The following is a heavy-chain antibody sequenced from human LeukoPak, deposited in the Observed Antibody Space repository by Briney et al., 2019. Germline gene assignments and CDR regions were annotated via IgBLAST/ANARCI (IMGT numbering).Heavy chain of an antibody. D-gene: IGHD3-3*01. CDR3: AKDRITIFGVVIPEGNWFDP. J-gene: IGHJ5*02. V-gene: IGHV3-23*01. CDR1: GFTFSSYA. Sequence: GGSLRLSCAASGFTFSSYAMSWVRQAPGKGLEWVPAISGSGGSTYYADSVKGRFTISRDNSKNTLYLQMNSLRAEDTAVYYCAKDRITIFGVVIPEGNWFDPWGQGTLVTVSS. CDR2: ISGSGGST.